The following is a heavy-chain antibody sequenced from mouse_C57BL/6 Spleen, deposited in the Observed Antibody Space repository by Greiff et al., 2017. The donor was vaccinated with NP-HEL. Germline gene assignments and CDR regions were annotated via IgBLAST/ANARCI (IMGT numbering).Heavy chain of an antibody. V-gene: IGHV1-64*01. J-gene: IGHJ2*01. D-gene: IGHD2-4*01. CDR1: GYTFTSYW. Sequence: VQLQQPGAELVKPGASVKLSCKASGYTFTSYWMHWVKQRPGQGLEWIGMIHPNSGSTNYNEKFKSKATLTVDKSSSTAYMQLSSLTSEDSAVYYCAREWPIYYDYPDYWGQGTTLTVSS. CDR2: IHPNSGST. CDR3: AREWPIYYDYPDY.